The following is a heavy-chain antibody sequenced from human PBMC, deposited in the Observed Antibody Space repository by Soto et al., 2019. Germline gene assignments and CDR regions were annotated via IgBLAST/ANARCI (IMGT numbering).Heavy chain of an antibody. J-gene: IGHJ4*02. CDR2: ISGGGGSS. CDR3: AHNCGVDCHSVFFY. Sequence: EVQLLESGGGLVQPGGSLRLSCAASGFTFSNYAMSWVRQAPGKGLEWVSGISGGGGSSYYAGSVKGRFTISRANSKNTLYLQMNSLRAEDTALYYCAHNCGVDCHSVFFYWGQGTLVIVSS. V-gene: IGHV3-23*01. CDR1: GFTFSNYA. D-gene: IGHD2-21*02.